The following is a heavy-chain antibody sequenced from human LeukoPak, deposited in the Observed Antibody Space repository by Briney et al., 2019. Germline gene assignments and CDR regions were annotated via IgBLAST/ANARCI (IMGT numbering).Heavy chain of an antibody. Sequence: GGSLRLSCAASGITVSNNYMNWVRQVPGKGLEWVSVIHIDGTTYYADSVKGRFTISRDNSKNTVYLEINSLRPEDTALYYCASGSDSSYWGQGTLVTVSS. CDR2: IHIDGTT. D-gene: IGHD6-19*01. CDR3: ASGSDSSY. V-gene: IGHV3-66*02. CDR1: GITVSNNY. J-gene: IGHJ4*02.